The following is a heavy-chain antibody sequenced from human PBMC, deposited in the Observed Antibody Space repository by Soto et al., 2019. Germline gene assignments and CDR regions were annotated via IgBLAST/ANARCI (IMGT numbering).Heavy chain of an antibody. Sequence: QVQLVQSGAEVKKPGSSVKVSCKASGGTFSSYTISWVRQAPGQGLEWMGRIIPILGIANYAQKFQGRVTIXAXRSTSTAYMELSSLRSEDTAVYYCARAPVGATSFDYWGQGTLVTVSS. D-gene: IGHD1-26*01. CDR2: IIPILGIA. V-gene: IGHV1-69*02. J-gene: IGHJ4*02. CDR3: ARAPVGATSFDY. CDR1: GGTFSSYT.